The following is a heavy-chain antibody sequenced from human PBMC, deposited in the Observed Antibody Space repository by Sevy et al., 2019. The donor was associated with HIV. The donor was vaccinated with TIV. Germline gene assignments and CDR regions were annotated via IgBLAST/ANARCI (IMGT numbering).Heavy chain of an antibody. V-gene: IGHV4-34*01. Sequence: SETLSLTCAVYGWPFSGYFWGWIRQPPGKGLEWIGEINHSGSTNYNPSLKSRVTISIDTSKNQFSLNLRSVTAADTAVYYCARGRPNYYFYAMDVWGQGTTVTVSS. J-gene: IGHJ6*02. CDR2: INHSGST. CDR3: ARGRPNYYFYAMDV. CDR1: GWPFSGYF.